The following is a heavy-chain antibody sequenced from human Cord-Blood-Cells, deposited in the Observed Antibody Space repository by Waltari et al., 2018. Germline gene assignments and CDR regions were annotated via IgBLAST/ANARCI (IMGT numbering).Heavy chain of an antibody. D-gene: IGHD3-16*01. CDR1: GYTFTSYA. CDR2: INAGNGNT. J-gene: IGHJ2*01. V-gene: IGHV1-3*01. Sequence: QVQLVQSGAEVKKPGASVKVSCKASGYTFTSYAMHWPRQAPGQRLEWMGWINAGNGNTKYAQKFQGRVTITRDTSASTAYMELSSLRSEDTAVYYCARAEIGGYWYFDLWGRGTLVTVSS. CDR3: ARAEIGGYWYFDL.